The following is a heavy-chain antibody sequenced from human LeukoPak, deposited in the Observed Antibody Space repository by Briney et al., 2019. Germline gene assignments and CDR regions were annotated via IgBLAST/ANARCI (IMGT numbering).Heavy chain of an antibody. J-gene: IGHJ4*02. CDR3: ASSFLYSSGWYGYYFDY. D-gene: IGHD6-19*01. CDR2: ISSSSSYI. V-gene: IGHV3-21*01. Sequence: GESLRLSCAASGFTFSSYSMNWVRQAPGKGLEWVSSISSSSSYIYYADSVKGRFAISRDNAKNSLYLQMNSLRAEDTAVYYCASSFLYSSGWYGYYFDYWGQGTLVTVSS. CDR1: GFTFSSYS.